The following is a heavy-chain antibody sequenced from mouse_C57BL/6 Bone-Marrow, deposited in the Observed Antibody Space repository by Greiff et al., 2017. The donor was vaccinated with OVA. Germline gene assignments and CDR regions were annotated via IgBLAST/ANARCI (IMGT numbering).Heavy chain of an antibody. Sequence: QVQLQQPGAALVKPGASVKMSCKASGYTFTSYWITWVKQRPGQGLEWIGDIYPGSGSTNYNEKFKSKATLTVDTSSSTAYMQLSSLTSEDSAVYYCARTAQATRSWFAYWGQGTLVTVSA. CDR1: GYTFTSYW. CDR3: ARTAQATRSWFAY. V-gene: IGHV1-55*01. CDR2: IYPGSGST. J-gene: IGHJ3*01. D-gene: IGHD3-2*02.